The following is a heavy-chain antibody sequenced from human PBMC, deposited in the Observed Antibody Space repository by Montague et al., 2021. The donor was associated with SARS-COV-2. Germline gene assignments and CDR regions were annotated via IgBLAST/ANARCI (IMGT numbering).Heavy chain of an antibody. CDR3: ARGSSFVTIFGVVITDPLFDY. Sequence: SETLSLTCTVSGGSISSYYWSWIRQPPGKGLEWIGYIYYSGSTNYNPSLKSRVTISVDTSKNQFSLKLSSVTAADTAVYYCARGSSFVTIFGVVITDPLFDYWGQGTLVTVSS. CDR2: IYYSGST. CDR1: GGSISSYY. V-gene: IGHV4-59*12. J-gene: IGHJ4*02. D-gene: IGHD3-3*01.